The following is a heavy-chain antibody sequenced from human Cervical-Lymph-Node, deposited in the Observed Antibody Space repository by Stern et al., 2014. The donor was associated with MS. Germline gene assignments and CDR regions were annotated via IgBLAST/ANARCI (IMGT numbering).Heavy chain of an antibody. CDR2: INPSGGST. CDR3: AREGFVVVVADEGYYFDY. CDR1: GYTFTSYY. Sequence: VQLVESGAEVKKPGASVKVSCKASGYTFTSYYMHWVRQAPGQGLEWMGIINPSGGSTSYAQKFQGRVTMTRDTSTSTVYMELSSLRSEDTAVYYCAREGFVVVVADEGYYFDYWGQGTLVTVSS. V-gene: IGHV1-46*01. J-gene: IGHJ4*02. D-gene: IGHD2-15*01.